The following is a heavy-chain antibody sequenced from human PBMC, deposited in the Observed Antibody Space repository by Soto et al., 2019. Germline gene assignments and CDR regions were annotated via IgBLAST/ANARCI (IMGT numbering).Heavy chain of an antibody. D-gene: IGHD6-25*01. Sequence: GASVKVSCKASGYTFTSYGISWVRQAPGQGLEWKGWISAYNGNTNYAQKLQGRVTMTTDTSTSTAYMELRSLRSDDTAVYYCARDYLHQTMRKYSIGYWGQGTLVTVSS. V-gene: IGHV1-18*01. CDR1: GYTFTSYG. CDR2: ISAYNGNT. CDR3: ARDYLHQTMRKYSIGY. J-gene: IGHJ4*02.